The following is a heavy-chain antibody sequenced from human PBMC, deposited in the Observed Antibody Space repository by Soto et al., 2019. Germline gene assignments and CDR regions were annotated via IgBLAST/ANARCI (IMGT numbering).Heavy chain of an antibody. CDR3: AKPYYYDSSGYYGRYWYFDL. J-gene: IGHJ2*01. V-gene: IGHV3-30*18. D-gene: IGHD3-22*01. CDR2: ISYDGSNK. Sequence: QVQLVESGGGVGQPGRSLRLSCAASGFTFSSYGMHWVRQAPGKGLEWVAVISYDGSNKYYADSVKGRFTISRDNSKNTLYLQMNSRRAEDTAVYYCAKPYYYDSSGYYGRYWYFDLWGRGTLVTVSS. CDR1: GFTFSSYG.